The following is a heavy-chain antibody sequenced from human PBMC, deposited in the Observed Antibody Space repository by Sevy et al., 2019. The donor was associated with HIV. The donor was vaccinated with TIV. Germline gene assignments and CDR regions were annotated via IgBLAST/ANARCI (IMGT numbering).Heavy chain of an antibody. CDR3: ARDSVLSPRVFDS. D-gene: IGHD3-10*01. J-gene: IGHJ4*02. CDR1: GGSMSSYF. CDR2: IYYTGTT. Sequence: SETLTLTCTVSGGSMSSYFWGWIRQPPGKGLEWIGYIYYTGTTNYNPSLKSRLTMSLDTSKNRFSLNLTAVTAADTAVYYCARDSVLSPRVFDSWGQGTLVTVSS. V-gene: IGHV4-59*01.